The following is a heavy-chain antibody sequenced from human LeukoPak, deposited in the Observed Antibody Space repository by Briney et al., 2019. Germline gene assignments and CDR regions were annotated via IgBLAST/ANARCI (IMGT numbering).Heavy chain of an antibody. CDR3: ARGGIAAAGSFDY. J-gene: IGHJ4*02. Sequence: ASVTVSCTASGGTFSSYAINWVRQAPGQGLEWMGGIIPIFGTANYAQKFQGRVTITADESTSTAYMELSSLRSEDTAVYYCARGGIAAAGSFDYWGQGTLVTVSS. CDR2: IIPIFGTA. CDR1: GGTFSSYA. V-gene: IGHV1-69*13. D-gene: IGHD6-13*01.